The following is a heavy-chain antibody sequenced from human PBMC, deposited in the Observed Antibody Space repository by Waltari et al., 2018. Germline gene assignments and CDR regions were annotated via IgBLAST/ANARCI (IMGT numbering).Heavy chain of an antibody. Sequence: QVQLVQSGAEVKKPGASVKVSCKASGYTFTSYDITRVRQATGQGLEWMGWMNPNSGNTGYAQKFQGRVTITRNTSISTAYMELSSLRSEDTAVYYCAGHGIFGGGFDYWGQGTLVTVSS. CDR3: AGHGIFGGGFDY. V-gene: IGHV1-8*03. CDR1: GYTFTSYD. CDR2: MNPNSGNT. D-gene: IGHD3-3*01. J-gene: IGHJ4*02.